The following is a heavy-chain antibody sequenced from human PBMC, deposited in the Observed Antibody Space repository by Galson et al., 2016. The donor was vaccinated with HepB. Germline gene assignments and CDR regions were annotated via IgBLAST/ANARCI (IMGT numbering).Heavy chain of an antibody. J-gene: IGHJ4*02. CDR1: GFTFSSYP. Sequence: LRLSCAASGFTFSSYPMSWVRQAPGKGLEWVSRISPDGTSTAYADSVKGRFTISRDNAKNTLYLQMNSLRAEDTAVYFCAAHKRQRVSDYEDYWGQGILVSVSS. CDR3: AAHKRQRVSDYEDY. D-gene: IGHD6-25*01. CDR2: ISPDGTST. V-gene: IGHV3-74*01.